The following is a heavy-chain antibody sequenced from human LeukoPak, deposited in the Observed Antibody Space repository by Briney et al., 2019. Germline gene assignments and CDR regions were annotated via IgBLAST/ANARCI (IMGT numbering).Heavy chain of an antibody. D-gene: IGHD1-14*01. CDR1: GGSISSYY. CDR2: IYTSGST. V-gene: IGHV4-4*07. CDR3: ARGRSYYRGFDY. Sequence: SSETLSLTCTVSGGSISSYYWSWIRQPAGKGLEWIGRIYTSGSTNYNPSLKSRVTISVDKSKNQFSLKLSSVTAADTAVYYCARGRSYYRGFDYWGQGTLVTVSS. J-gene: IGHJ4*02.